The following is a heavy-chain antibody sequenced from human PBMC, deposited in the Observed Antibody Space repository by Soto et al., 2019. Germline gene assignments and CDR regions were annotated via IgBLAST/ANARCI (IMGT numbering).Heavy chain of an antibody. Sequence: QVQLQQWGAGLLQPSETLSLTCAVYDGSVNSGNYYWSWIRQPPGKGLEWIGEMSHSGGTHFNPSLKSRVTISVDTSKNQFSLKMSSVTAADTALYYCARVERWTATTVVDAFDIWGPGTLVTVSS. D-gene: IGHD2-21*02. CDR3: ARVERWTATTVVDAFDI. CDR1: DGSVNSGNYY. CDR2: MSHSGGT. V-gene: IGHV4-34*01. J-gene: IGHJ3*02.